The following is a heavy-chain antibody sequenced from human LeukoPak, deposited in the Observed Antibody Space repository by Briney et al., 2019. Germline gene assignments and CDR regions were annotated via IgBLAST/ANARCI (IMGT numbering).Heavy chain of an antibody. V-gene: IGHV3-21*01. CDR2: ISSSSSYI. CDR3: ASATVTTNAFDI. CDR1: GFTFSGSW. Sequence: GGSLRLSCAASGFTFSGSWMSWVRQAPGKGLEWVSSISSSSSYIYYADSVKGRFTISRDNAKNSLYLQMNSLRAEDTAVYYCASATVTTNAFDIWGQGTMVTVSS. D-gene: IGHD4-17*01. J-gene: IGHJ3*02.